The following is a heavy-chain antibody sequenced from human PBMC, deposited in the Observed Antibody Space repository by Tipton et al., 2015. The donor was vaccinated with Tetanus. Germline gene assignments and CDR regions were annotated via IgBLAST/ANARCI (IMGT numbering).Heavy chain of an antibody. D-gene: IGHD3-16*01. CDR2: IFYSGRT. CDR1: GGSMSSSDYY. Sequence: TLSLTCIVSGGSMSSSDYYGAWVRQSPGKGLEWIAYIFYSGRTQYNPSLKSRVTISVDTAKNQFSLQLSSVTAADTAVYYCARALKQGADWFDPWGQGTLVTVSS. CDR3: ARALKQGADWFDP. V-gene: IGHV4-61*08. J-gene: IGHJ5*02.